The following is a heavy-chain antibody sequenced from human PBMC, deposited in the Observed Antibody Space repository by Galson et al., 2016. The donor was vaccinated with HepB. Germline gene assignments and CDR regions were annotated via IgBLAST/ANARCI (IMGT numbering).Heavy chain of an antibody. CDR1: GYTFTSYA. CDR2: INGGNGNT. J-gene: IGHJ3*02. CDR3: ARDRPWFGELYTFDI. D-gene: IGHD3-10*01. V-gene: IGHV1-3*01. Sequence: SVKVSCKASGYTFTSYAMHWVRQAPGQRLEWMGWINGGNGNTKYSQKFQGRVTITRDTSASTAYMELSSLRSEDMAVYYCARDRPWFGELYTFDIWGQGTMVTVSS.